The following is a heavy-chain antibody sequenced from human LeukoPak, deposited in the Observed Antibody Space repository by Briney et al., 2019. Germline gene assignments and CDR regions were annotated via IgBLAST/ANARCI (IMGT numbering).Heavy chain of an antibody. CDR1: GYTFTGYY. D-gene: IGHD6-13*01. J-gene: IGHJ4*02. V-gene: IGHV1-2*04. CDR3: ARDPPSIAAAGDF. Sequence: ASVNVSCKASGYTFTGYYMYWVRQAPGQGLEWMGWINPNSGDTNYAQKFQGWVTMTRDTSISTAYMELSRLRSDDTAVYYCARDPPSIAAAGDFWGQGTLVTVSS. CDR2: INPNSGDT.